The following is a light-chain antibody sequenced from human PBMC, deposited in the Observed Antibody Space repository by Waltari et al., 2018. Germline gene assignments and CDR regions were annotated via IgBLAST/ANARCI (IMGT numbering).Light chain of an antibody. J-gene: IGKJ1*01. V-gene: IGKV2-28*01. Sequence: DIVVTQSPLSLPVTPGEPASISCRSRQSLLPRNGNNSLDGYLQKPGQSPQLLIYLGSNRASGVPDRFSGSGSGTDFTLRISRVEAEDVGVYYCMQSLQTLWTFGPGTKVEIK. CDR3: MQSLQTLWT. CDR1: QSLLPRNGNNS. CDR2: LGS.